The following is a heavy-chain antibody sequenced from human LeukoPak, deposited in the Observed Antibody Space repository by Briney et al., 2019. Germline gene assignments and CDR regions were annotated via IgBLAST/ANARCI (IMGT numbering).Heavy chain of an antibody. J-gene: IGHJ4*02. D-gene: IGHD3/OR15-3a*01. Sequence: GASVKVSCKASGYTFTSYGFSWVRQDPGQGLEWMGWISANNGNTHHAQKFQGRVTLTTDTSTSAAYMELRSLRSDDTAVYYCARKGTGYPSDYWGQGTLVTVSS. CDR1: GYTFTSYG. CDR2: ISANNGNT. CDR3: ARKGTGYPSDY. V-gene: IGHV1-18*04.